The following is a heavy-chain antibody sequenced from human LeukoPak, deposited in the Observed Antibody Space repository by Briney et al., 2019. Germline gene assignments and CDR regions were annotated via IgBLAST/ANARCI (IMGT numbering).Heavy chain of an antibody. CDR2: IRRDGSDI. CDR1: GFTFSGHW. J-gene: IGHJ4*02. D-gene: IGHD5-12*01. CDR3: ATLLGDATIFNY. Sequence: GGSLRLSCAASGFTFSGHWMSWVRQAPGKGLEWVANIRRDGSDIYYVDSVKGRFIISRDNVKNSLSLQMNSLRAEDTALYYCATLLGDATIFNYWGQGTLVTVSS. V-gene: IGHV3-7*01.